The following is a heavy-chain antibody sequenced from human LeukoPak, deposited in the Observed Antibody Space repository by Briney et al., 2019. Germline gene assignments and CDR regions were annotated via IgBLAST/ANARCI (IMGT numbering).Heavy chain of an antibody. V-gene: IGHV5-51*01. Sequence: GESLKISCKGSGYSFTTYWIAWVRQMPGKGLEWMGIIYPGDSDTTYSPSFQGQVTISADKSINTAYLQWSSLKASDTAMYYCARGSGTSYSNWFDPWGQGTLVTVSS. D-gene: IGHD2-2*01. J-gene: IGHJ5*02. CDR2: IYPGDSDT. CDR3: ARGSGTSYSNWFDP. CDR1: GYSFTTYW.